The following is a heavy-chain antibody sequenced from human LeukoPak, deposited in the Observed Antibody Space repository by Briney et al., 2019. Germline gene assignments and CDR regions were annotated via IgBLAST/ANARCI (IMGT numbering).Heavy chain of an antibody. D-gene: IGHD3-22*01. J-gene: IGHJ1*01. V-gene: IGHV4-61*02. CDR1: GVSISSGRYY. CDR3: ARSSGYYFEYFHH. CDR2: IYTSGST. Sequence: SQTLSLTCTVSGVSISSGRYYWSWIRQPAGKGLEWIRRIYTSGSTNYIPSLKSRVAISVDTSKNQFSLTLSSVTAADTAMYYCARSSGYYFEYFHHWGQGTLVTVSS.